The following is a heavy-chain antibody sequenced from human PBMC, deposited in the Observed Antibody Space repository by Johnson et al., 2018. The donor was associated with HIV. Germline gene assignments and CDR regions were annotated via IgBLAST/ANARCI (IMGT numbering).Heavy chain of an antibody. CDR2: ISSSGSTI. D-gene: IGHD1-26*01. J-gene: IGHJ3*02. CDR3: ARDNVFIGAPNERAFDI. CDR1: GFRFSDYY. Sequence: VQVVESGGGLVKPRGSLRLSCAGSGFRFSDYYMSWIRQAPGKGLEWVSYISSSGSTIYYADFVKGRFTISRDNAKKSLYLQMNSLRAEDTALYYCARDNVFIGAPNERAFDIWGQGTMVTVSS. V-gene: IGHV3-11*04.